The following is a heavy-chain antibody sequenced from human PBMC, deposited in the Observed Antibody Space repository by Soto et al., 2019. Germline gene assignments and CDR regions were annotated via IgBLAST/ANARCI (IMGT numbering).Heavy chain of an antibody. V-gene: IGHV1-58*01. D-gene: IGHD4-17*01. Sequence: GASVKVSFKASGLTFTRSAVQWVRQARGQRLEWIGWIVVGSGNTNYAQKFQERVTITRDMSTSTAYMELSSLRSEDTAVYYCAAPNTSSTVTPGNFDYWGQGTLVTVSS. CDR1: GLTFTRSA. J-gene: IGHJ4*02. CDR2: IVVGSGNT. CDR3: AAPNTSSTVTPGNFDY.